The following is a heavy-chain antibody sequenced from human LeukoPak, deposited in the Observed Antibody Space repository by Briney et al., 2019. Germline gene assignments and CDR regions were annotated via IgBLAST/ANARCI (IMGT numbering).Heavy chain of an antibody. CDR1: GGSISSYY. J-gene: IGHJ3*02. CDR2: IFYSGGS. V-gene: IGHV4-59*08. CDR3: ARLGSTFDI. D-gene: IGHD2-2*01. Sequence: SGTLSLTCTVSGGSISSYYWTGIRQPPGKGLEWIGYIFYSGGSNYNPSLKSRVTISVDTSKNHFSLKLSSVTAVDTAVYYCARLGSTFDIWGQGTMVTVSS.